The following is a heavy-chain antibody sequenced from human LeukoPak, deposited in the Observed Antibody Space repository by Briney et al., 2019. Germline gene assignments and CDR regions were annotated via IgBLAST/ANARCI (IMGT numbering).Heavy chain of an antibody. J-gene: IGHJ4*02. CDR1: GGSISSSSYY. CDR2: IYYSGST. V-gene: IGHV4-39*07. D-gene: IGHD3-10*01. Sequence: SETLSLTCTVSGGSISSSSYYWGWIRQPPGKGLEWIGSIYYSGSTYYNPSLKSRVTISVDTSKNQFSLKLSSVTAADTAVYYCAREAYGSGTPPDYWGQGTLVTVSS. CDR3: AREAYGSGTPPDY.